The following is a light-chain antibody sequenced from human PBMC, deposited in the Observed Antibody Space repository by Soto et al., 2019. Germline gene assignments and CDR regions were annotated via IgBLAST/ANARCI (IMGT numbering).Light chain of an antibody. J-gene: IGKJ5*01. CDR1: QSVSSK. Sequence: EIVMTQSPATLSVSPGEGATLSCMASQSVSSKLAWYQQKPGQAPRLLIYGASTRATGIPARFSGSGSGTEFTLTISGLQSEDFALYFCQQYNNWPFSFGQGTRLEIK. V-gene: IGKV3-15*01. CDR3: QQYNNWPFS. CDR2: GAS.